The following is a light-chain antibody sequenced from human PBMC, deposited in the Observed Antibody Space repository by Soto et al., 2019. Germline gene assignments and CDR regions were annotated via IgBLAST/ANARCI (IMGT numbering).Light chain of an antibody. CDR1: SSDVGSHNL. CDR2: EAS. V-gene: IGLV2-23*01. Sequence: QSALTQPASVSGSPGQSITISCTGTSSDVGSHNLVSWYQQFPGKAPKLIIFEASKRPSGVSNRFSGSKSGSTASLTISGLQAEDEADYYCCSNAGGSTYVFGSGT. CDR3: CSNAGGSTYV. J-gene: IGLJ1*01.